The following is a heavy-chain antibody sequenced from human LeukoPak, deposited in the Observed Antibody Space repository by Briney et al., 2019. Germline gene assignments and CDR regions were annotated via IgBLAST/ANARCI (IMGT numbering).Heavy chain of an antibody. Sequence: GGSLRLSCAASGFIFKNYAMMWVRQALGKGLEWVSAIGGDGVGKDYADSVKGRFTISRDNFKDTVYLEMNSLRVEDTALYYCAKRVGGTPDYWGLGTLVTVAS. D-gene: IGHD1-26*01. J-gene: IGHJ4*02. CDR3: AKRVGGTPDY. CDR1: GFIFKNYA. V-gene: IGHV3-23*01. CDR2: IGGDGVGK.